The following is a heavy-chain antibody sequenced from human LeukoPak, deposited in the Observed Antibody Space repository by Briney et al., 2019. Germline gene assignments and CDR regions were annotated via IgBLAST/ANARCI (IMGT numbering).Heavy chain of an antibody. CDR3: ARAPKQQLVREWFDP. CDR2: IYYTGSA. J-gene: IGHJ5*02. V-gene: IGHV4-39*07. D-gene: IGHD6-13*01. CDR1: GGSISSGSHY. Sequence: PSETLSLTCTVSGGSISSGSHYWGWVRQPPGKGLDWIGNIYYTGSAYYNPSLKSRVTISVDTSRNQFSLRLASVTAADTAVYYCARAPKQQLVREWFDPWGQGTLVTVSS.